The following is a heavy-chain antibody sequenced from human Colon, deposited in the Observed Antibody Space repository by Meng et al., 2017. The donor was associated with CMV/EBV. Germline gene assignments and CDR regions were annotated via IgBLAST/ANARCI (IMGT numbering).Heavy chain of an antibody. J-gene: IGHJ4*02. V-gene: IGHV1-69*10. CDR1: GCTFNDYG. CDR3: VRKTLSGLPYFDY. Sequence: SVKVSCKAPGCTFNDYGVSWVRQAPGQGLEWVGGIVPKFDMTNYAQKFQGRVAMTTDKTTDTDYLELCSLRFEDTAVYYYVRKTLSGLPYFDYWGQGTLVTVSS. D-gene: IGHD3-9*01. CDR2: IVPKFDMT.